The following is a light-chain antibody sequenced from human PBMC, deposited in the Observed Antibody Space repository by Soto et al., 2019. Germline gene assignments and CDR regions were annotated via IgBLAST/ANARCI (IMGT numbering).Light chain of an antibody. CDR2: AAS. CDR3: QKYNSAPLN. J-gene: IGKJ4*01. CDR1: QGISNY. V-gene: IGKV1-27*01. Sequence: DIQMTQSPSSLSASVGDRVTITCRARQGISNYLAWYQQKPGTVPKLLIYAASTLQSGVPWRCSGGGSGTDFPLTISRLQHEDVATYYCQKYNSAPLNFGGGTKVEIK.